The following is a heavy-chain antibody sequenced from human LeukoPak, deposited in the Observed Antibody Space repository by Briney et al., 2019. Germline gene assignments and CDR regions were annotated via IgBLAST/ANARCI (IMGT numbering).Heavy chain of an antibody. Sequence: GGSLRLSCAASGFTFSSYWMHWVRQAPGKGLVWVSRINGDESSTSYADSVKGRFTISRDNAKNTLYLQMSSLRPEDTAVYYCAVATKAAFDNWGQGTLVTVSS. CDR1: GFTFSSYW. CDR3: AVATKAAFDN. D-gene: IGHD5-12*01. J-gene: IGHJ4*02. V-gene: IGHV3-74*01. CDR2: INGDESST.